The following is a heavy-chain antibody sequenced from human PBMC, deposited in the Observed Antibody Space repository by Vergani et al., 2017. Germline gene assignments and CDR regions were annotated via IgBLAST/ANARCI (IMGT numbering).Heavy chain of an antibody. J-gene: IGHJ4*02. D-gene: IGHD3-16*02. CDR3: ARLSEDYVWGSYRYTGGPFDY. CDR2: IYYSGST. V-gene: IGHV4-39*01. Sequence: QLQLQESGPGLVKPSETLSLTCTVSGGSISSSSYYWGWIRQPPGKGLEWIGRIYYSGSTYYNPSLKSRVTISVDTSKNQFSLKLSSVTAADTAVYYCARLSEDYVWGSYRYTGGPFDYWGQGTLVTVSS. CDR1: GGSISSSSYY.